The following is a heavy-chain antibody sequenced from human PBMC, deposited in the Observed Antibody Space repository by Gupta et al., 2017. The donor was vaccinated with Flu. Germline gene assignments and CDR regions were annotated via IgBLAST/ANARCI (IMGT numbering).Heavy chain of an antibody. D-gene: IGHD3-22*01. CDR3: AKGAGYYYDRELDS. CDR1: DDYA. CDR2: INWNSGNI. J-gene: IGHJ4*02. Sequence: DDYAMHWVRQAPGKGLEWVSGINWNSGNIGYADSVKGRFTISRDNAKNSLYLQMNSLRPEDTALYYCAKGAGYYYDRELDSWGQGTPVTVSS. V-gene: IGHV3-9*01.